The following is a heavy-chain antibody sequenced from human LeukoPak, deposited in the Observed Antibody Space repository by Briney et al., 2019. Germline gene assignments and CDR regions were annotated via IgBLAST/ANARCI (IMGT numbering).Heavy chain of an antibody. CDR1: GGSISSSNW. V-gene: IGHV4-4*02. J-gene: IGHJ5*02. CDR2: IYHSGST. Sequence: PSGTLSLTCAVSGGSISSSNWWSWVRQPPGKGLEWIGEIYHSGSTNYNPSLKSRVTISVDTSKNQFSLKLSSVTAADTAVYYCARFHRPRYSSSFQRVGWFDPWGQGTLVTVSS. D-gene: IGHD6-13*01. CDR3: ARFHRPRYSSSFQRVGWFDP.